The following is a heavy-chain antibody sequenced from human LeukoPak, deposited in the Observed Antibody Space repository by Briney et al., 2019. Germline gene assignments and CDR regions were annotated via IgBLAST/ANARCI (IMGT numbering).Heavy chain of an antibody. J-gene: IGHJ6*03. CDR3: ARGNDYVWGSPPPYYYYMDV. CDR1: GGSISSYY. D-gene: IGHD3-16*01. V-gene: IGHV4-59*01. Sequence: PSETLSLTCTVSGGSISSYYWSWIRQPPGKGLEWIGYIYYSGSTNYNPSLKSRVTILVDTSKNQFSLKLSSVTAADTAVYYCARGNDYVWGSPPPYYYYMDVWGKGTTVTISS. CDR2: IYYSGST.